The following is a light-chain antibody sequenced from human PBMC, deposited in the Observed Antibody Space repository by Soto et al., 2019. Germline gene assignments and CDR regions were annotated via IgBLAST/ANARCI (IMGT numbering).Light chain of an antibody. CDR1: TSNIGSNL. CDR2: YDS. J-gene: IGLJ2*01. CDR3: SAWDDSLNGVV. Sequence: QAVVTQPPSLSEAPRQRVTISCSGSTSNIGSNLVNWYQQLPGKAPKLVIYYDSLKPSGVSDRFSGSKSGTSASLAIRGLQSEDEADYYCSAWDDSLNGVVFGGGTKLTVL. V-gene: IGLV1-36*01.